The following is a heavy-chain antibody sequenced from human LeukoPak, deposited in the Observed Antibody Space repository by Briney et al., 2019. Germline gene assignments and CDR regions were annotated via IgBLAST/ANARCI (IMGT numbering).Heavy chain of an antibody. CDR1: GFTFSSYG. CDR3: AKLYDSSGPSPFYYFDY. V-gene: IGHV3-30*18. J-gene: IGHJ4*02. D-gene: IGHD3-22*01. Sequence: GGSLRLSCAASGFTFSSYGMHWVRQAPGKGLEWVAVISYDGSNKYYADSVKGRFTISRDNSKNTLYLQMNSLRAEDTAVYYCAKLYDSSGPSPFYYFDYWGQGTLVTVSS. CDR2: ISYDGSNK.